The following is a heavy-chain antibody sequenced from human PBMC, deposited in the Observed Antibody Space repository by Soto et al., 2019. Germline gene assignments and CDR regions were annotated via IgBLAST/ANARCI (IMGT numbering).Heavy chain of an antibody. V-gene: IGHV3-48*01. CDR2: ISSSSSTI. J-gene: IGHJ6*03. D-gene: IGHD4-4*01. Sequence: PGGSLRLSCAASGFTFSSYSMNWVRQAPGKGLEWVSYISSSSSTIYYADSVKGRFTISRDNAKNSLYLQMNSLRAEDTAVYYCARGEDYSYYYYMDVWGKGTTVTVSS. CDR3: ARGEDYSYYYYMDV. CDR1: GFTFSSYS.